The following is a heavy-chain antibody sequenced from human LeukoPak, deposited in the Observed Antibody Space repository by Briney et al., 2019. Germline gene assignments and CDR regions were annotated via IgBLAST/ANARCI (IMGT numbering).Heavy chain of an antibody. CDR1: GYTFTSYG. CDR2: ISAYNGNT. CDR3: ARGYCSSTSCPTHYYYYYMDV. Sequence: EASVKVSCKASGYTFTSYGISWVRQAPGQGLEWMGWISAYNGNTNYAQKLQGRVTMTTDTSTSTAYMELRSLRSDDTAVYYCARGYCSSTSCPTHYYYYYMDVWGNGTTVTVSS. D-gene: IGHD2-2*01. V-gene: IGHV1-18*01. J-gene: IGHJ6*03.